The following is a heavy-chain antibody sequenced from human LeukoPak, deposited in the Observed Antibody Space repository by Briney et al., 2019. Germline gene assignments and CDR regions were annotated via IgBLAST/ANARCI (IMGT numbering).Heavy chain of an antibody. CDR2: INSIGGIT. J-gene: IGHJ4*02. CDR3: VKDEGVVVTASDY. V-gene: IGHV3-64D*09. Sequence: GGSLRLSCSASGFTLSTYAMHWVRQAPGKGLEYVSGINSIGGITYYADSMKGRFTISRDNSKNTLYLQMSSLRAEDTAIYYCVKDEGVVVTASDYWGQGTLVTVSS. CDR1: GFTLSTYA. D-gene: IGHD2-21*02.